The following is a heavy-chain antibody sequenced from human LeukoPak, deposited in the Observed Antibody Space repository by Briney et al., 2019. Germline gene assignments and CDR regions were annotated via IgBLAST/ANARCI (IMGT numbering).Heavy chain of an antibody. V-gene: IGHV3-74*01. J-gene: IGHJ4*02. CDR1: GFTFSNYW. CDR2: ISSDGSTT. Sequence: GGSLRLSCAAPGFTFSNYWMHSVRQAPGKGLVWVSHISSDGSTTNCADSVKGRFNISRDNAKNTLFLQMNSLRAEDTAVYYCVRDRAAKWGQGTLVSVPA. CDR3: VRDRAAK.